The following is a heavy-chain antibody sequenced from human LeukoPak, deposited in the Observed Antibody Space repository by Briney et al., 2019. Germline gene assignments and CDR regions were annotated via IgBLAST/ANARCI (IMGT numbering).Heavy chain of an antibody. V-gene: IGHV3-20*04. CDR3: ARSQTVTKGDYFDY. Sequence: GGSLRLSCAASGFTFDDYGMSWVRQAPGKGLEWVSGINWNGGSTGYTDSVKGRFTISRDNAKNSLYLQMNSLRAEDTAVYYCARSQTVTKGDYFDYWGQGTLVTVSS. CDR2: INWNGGST. J-gene: IGHJ4*02. D-gene: IGHD4-17*01. CDR1: GFTFDDYG.